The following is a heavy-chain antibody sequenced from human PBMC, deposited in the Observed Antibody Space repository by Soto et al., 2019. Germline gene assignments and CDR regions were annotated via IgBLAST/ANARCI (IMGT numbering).Heavy chain of an antibody. Sequence: ASVKVSCKASGYTFTSYAMHWVRQAPGQRLEWMGWINAGNGNTKYSQKFQGRVTITRDTSASTAYMELSSLRSEDTAVYYCVRGVDGPLHWFDPCGQVTLVPVSS. CDR3: VRGVDGPLHWFDP. V-gene: IGHV1-3*01. CDR2: INAGNGNT. D-gene: IGHD6-19*01. CDR1: GYTFTSYA. J-gene: IGHJ5*02.